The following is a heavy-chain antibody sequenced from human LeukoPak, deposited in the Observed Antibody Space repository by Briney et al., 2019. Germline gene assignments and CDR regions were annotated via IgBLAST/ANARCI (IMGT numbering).Heavy chain of an antibody. CDR1: GFTFDDYG. Sequence: PGGSLRLSCAASGFTFDDYGMSWVRQAPGKGLEWVANIKQDGSEKYYVDSVKGRFTISRGNAKNSLYLQMNSLRAEDTAVYYCASEGYYDILTGYYYWGQGTLVTVSS. CDR3: ASEGYYDILTGYYY. CDR2: IKQDGSEK. V-gene: IGHV3-7*05. D-gene: IGHD3-9*01. J-gene: IGHJ4*02.